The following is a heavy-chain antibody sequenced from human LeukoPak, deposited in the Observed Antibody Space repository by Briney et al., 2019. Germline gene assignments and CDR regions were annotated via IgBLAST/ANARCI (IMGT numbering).Heavy chain of an antibody. J-gene: IGHJ4*02. D-gene: IGHD3-10*01. Sequence: GGSLRLSCAASGFTFSNYWMHWVRQAPGKGLVWVSRIHTDGISTTYADSVKGRFTISRDNAKNSLYLQMNSLRAEDTAVYYCVSSLWFGELLDYWGQGTLVTVSS. CDR2: IHTDGIST. CDR3: VSSLWFGELLDY. CDR1: GFTFSNYW. V-gene: IGHV3-74*01.